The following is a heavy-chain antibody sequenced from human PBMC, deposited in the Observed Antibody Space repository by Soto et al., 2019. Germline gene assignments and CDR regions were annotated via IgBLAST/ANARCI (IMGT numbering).Heavy chain of an antibody. CDR1: GFTFGDYV. J-gene: IGHJ4*02. CDR2: IRSKAYGGAT. D-gene: IGHD3-3*01. Sequence: GGSLRLSCTASGFTFGDYVMTWFRQAPGKGLEWVGFIRSKAYGGATEYAASVKGRFTLSRDDSKNIAYLQMSSLKTEDTAFYFCTRDSRDFGSGFPPDYWGQGTLVTVSS. V-gene: IGHV3-49*03. CDR3: TRDSRDFGSGFPPDY.